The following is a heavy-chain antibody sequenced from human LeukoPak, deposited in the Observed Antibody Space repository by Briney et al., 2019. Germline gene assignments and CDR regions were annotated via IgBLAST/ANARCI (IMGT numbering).Heavy chain of an antibody. Sequence: ASVKVSCKASGYTFTDFYMHWVRQAPGQGLEWMGWINPYTGDTNYAQKFQGRVAVTRDMSINTVYMEVSRLRSDDTAVYYCARDLRWGPDYWGQGTLVTVSS. J-gene: IGHJ4*02. CDR2: INPYTGDT. D-gene: IGHD7-27*01. CDR1: GYTFTDFY. V-gene: IGHV1-2*02. CDR3: ARDLRWGPDY.